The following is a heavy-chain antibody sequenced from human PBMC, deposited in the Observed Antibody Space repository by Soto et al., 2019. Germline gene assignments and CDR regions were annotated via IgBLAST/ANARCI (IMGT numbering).Heavy chain of an antibody. CDR3: VRGGGFVSFDY. CDR1: GASITYGAYS. D-gene: IGHD3-10*01. Sequence: QLQLHMSGSGLVKPSQTLSLTCTVSGASITYGAYSWGWIRQTPGKGLEWIGYINHLETTFYNPSFESRLTLPIDRTKNQFSLNLQSRSDAARAVYFCVRGGGFVSFDYWGQGIMVTVSS. J-gene: IGHJ4*02. CDR2: INHLETT. V-gene: IGHV4-30-2*01.